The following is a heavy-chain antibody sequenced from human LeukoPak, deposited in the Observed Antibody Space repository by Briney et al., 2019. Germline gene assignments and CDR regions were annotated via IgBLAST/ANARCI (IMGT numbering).Heavy chain of an antibody. Sequence: SVKVSCKASGGTFSSYTISWVRQAPGQGLEWMGRIIPILGIANYAQKFQGRVTITADKSTSTAYMEMSSLRSEDTAVYYCARDLYCSSTSCTRMPSWGQGTLVTVSS. CDR1: GGTFSSYT. V-gene: IGHV1-69*04. CDR2: IIPILGIA. CDR3: ARDLYCSSTSCTRMPS. D-gene: IGHD2-2*01. J-gene: IGHJ5*02.